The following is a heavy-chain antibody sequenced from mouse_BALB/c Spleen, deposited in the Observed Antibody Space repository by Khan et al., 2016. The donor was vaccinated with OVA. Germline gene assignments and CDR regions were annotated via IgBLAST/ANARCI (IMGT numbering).Heavy chain of an antibody. CDR3: ARVVNYWYLVV. J-gene: IGHJ1*01. Sequence: QIQLVQSGPELKKPGETVKISCKASGYTFTNYGMNWVKQAPGKALKWMGWINTYTGEPTYADDFKGRFAFSLETSASTAYLQINNLKNEDTATCFCARVVNYWYLVVWGPGTTVTVSS. D-gene: IGHD2-12*01. CDR2: INTYTGEP. CDR1: GYTFTNYG. V-gene: IGHV9-3-1*01.